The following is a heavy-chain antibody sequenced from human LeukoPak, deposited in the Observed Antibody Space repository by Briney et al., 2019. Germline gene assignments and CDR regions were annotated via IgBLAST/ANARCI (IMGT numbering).Heavy chain of an antibody. CDR3: ARYFGRWDFDY. V-gene: IGHV4-34*01. CDR1: GGSFSGYY. J-gene: IGHJ4*02. D-gene: IGHD3-9*01. Sequence: SETLSLTCAVYGGSFSGYYWSWIRQPPGKGLEWIGEINHSGSTNYNPSLKSRVTISVDTSKNQFSLKLSSVTAADTAVYYCARYFGRWDFDYWGQGTLVTVSS. CDR2: INHSGST.